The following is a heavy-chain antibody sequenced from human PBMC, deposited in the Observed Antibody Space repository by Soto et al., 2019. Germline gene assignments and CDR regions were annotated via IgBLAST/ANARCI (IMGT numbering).Heavy chain of an antibody. Sequence: PSETLSLTCTVPGGSISSGASYWSWIRKPPGKGLEWIGYIYYSGSTYYNPSLKSRVTISVDTSKNQFSLKLSSVTAADTAVYYCARIGCYYDSSGCDAFDIWGQGTMVT. CDR2: IYYSGST. D-gene: IGHD3-22*01. J-gene: IGHJ3*02. CDR3: ARIGCYYDSSGCDAFDI. V-gene: IGHV4-30-4*01. CDR1: GGSISSGASY.